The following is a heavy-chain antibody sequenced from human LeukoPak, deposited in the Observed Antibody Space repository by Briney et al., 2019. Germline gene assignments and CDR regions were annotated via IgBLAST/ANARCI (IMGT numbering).Heavy chain of an antibody. CDR1: GFTFSSYG. D-gene: IGHD6-19*01. V-gene: IGHV3-33*01. CDR3: ARGLTDSSGWYYAFDI. Sequence: PGGSLRLSCAASGFTFSSYGMHWVRQAPGKGLEWVAVIWNDGSNKYYADSVKGRFTISRDNSKNTLYLQMNSLRAEDTAVYYCARGLTDSSGWYYAFDIWGQGTMVTVSS. J-gene: IGHJ3*02. CDR2: IWNDGSNK.